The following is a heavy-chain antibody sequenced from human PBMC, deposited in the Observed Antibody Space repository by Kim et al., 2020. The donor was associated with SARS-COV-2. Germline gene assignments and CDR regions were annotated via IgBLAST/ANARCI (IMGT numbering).Heavy chain of an antibody. CDR1: GFTFSSYW. D-gene: IGHD3-10*01. J-gene: IGHJ6*02. CDR3: AREGVRGYDYYSGMDV. V-gene: IGHV3-74*01. CDR2: INPDGTYT. Sequence: GGSLRLSCAASGFTFSSYWMHWVRQAPGKGLVWVSRINPDGTYTNYADSVKGRFTISRDNAKNTLFVQMNSLRDEDTAVYFCAREGVRGYDYYSGMDVWGQGTTVTVSS.